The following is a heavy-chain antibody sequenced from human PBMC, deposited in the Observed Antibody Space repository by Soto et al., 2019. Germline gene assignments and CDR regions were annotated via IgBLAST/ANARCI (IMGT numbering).Heavy chain of an antibody. D-gene: IGHD3-3*01. V-gene: IGHV4-34*01. CDR2: INHLGSI. CDR3: ARVDGHASDFWSGYQQNCYYYGMDV. J-gene: IGHJ6*02. Sequence: SETLSLTCVVSGGSLSDYFWSWIRQPPGMALEWIGEINHLGSINYNPSLKSRVTISVDTSKNQFSLTLSSVTAADTAVYYCARVDGHASDFWSGYQQNCYYYGMDVWGQGTTVTVSS. CDR1: GGSLSDYF.